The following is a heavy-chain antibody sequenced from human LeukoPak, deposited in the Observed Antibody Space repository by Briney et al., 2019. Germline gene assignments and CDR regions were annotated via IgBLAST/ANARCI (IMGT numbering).Heavy chain of an antibody. CDR2: ISYDGSNK. Sequence: GGSLRLSCAASRFTFSDYAMHWVRQAPGKGLEWVAVISYDGSNKYYADSVKGRFTISRDNSKNTLYLQMNSLRAEDTAVYYCARDPPSGSFATYYYYGMDVWGQGTTVTVSS. CDR3: ARDPPSGSFATYYYYGMDV. D-gene: IGHD3-10*01. V-gene: IGHV3-30-3*01. J-gene: IGHJ6*02. CDR1: RFTFSDYA.